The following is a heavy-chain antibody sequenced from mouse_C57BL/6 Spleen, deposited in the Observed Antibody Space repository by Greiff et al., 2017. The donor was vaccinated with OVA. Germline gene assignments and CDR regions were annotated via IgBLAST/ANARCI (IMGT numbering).Heavy chain of an antibody. Sequence: QVQLQQSGPELVKPGASVKISCKASGYAFSSSWMNWVKQRPGKGLEWIGRLYPGDGDTNYNGKFKGKATLTADKSSSTAYMQLSSLTSEDSAVYFCASQIYYGNYEDYFDYWGQGTTLTVSS. CDR3: ASQIYYGNYEDYFDY. J-gene: IGHJ2*01. CDR2: LYPGDGDT. V-gene: IGHV1-82*01. D-gene: IGHD2-1*01. CDR1: GYAFSSSW.